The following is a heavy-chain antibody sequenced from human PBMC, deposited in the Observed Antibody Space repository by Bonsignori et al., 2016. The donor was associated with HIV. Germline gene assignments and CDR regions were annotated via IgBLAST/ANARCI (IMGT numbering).Heavy chain of an antibody. D-gene: IGHD6-13*01. V-gene: IGHV3-23*03. CDR2: IYSGGGTT. J-gene: IGHJ4*02. CDR3: ARAAGHLDY. Sequence: WIRQPPGKGLEWVSDIYSGGGTTYYTDSVKGRFTISRDDSKNTLYLQMNSLRVEDTAVYFCARAAGHLDYWGQGTLVTVSS.